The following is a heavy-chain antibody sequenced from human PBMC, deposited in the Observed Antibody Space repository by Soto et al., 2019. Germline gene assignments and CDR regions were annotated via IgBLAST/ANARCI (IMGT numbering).Heavy chain of an antibody. D-gene: IGHD3-22*01. CDR1: GGTFSSYA. Sequence: SVKVSCKASGGTFSSYAISWVRQAPGQGLEWMGGIIPIFGTANYAQKFQGRVTITADESTSTAYMELSSLRSEDTAVYYCARDWYYYDSSGYLDYWGQGTLVTVSS. J-gene: IGHJ4*02. V-gene: IGHV1-69*13. CDR2: IIPIFGTA. CDR3: ARDWYYYDSSGYLDY.